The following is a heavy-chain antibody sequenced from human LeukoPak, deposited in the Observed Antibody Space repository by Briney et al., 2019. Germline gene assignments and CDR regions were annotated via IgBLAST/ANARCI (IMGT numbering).Heavy chain of an antibody. Sequence: ASVKVSCKASGYTFGTHWMHWVRQAPGQGLEWMGIINPSGGSTSYAQKFQGRVTMTRDMSTSTVYMELSSLRSEDTAVYYCARGGSDSSGYYWGFDIWGQGTMVTVSS. V-gene: IGHV1-46*01. CDR3: ARGGSDSSGYYWGFDI. CDR1: GYTFGTHW. J-gene: IGHJ3*02. D-gene: IGHD3-22*01. CDR2: INPSGGST.